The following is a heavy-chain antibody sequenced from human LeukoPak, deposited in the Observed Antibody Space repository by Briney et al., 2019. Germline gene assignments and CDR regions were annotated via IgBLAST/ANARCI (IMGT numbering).Heavy chain of an antibody. Sequence: ASVKVSCKASGYTFTSYGISWVRQAPAQGREWMGWISAYNGNTTYAQKLQGRVTMTTDTSTSTAYMELRSLRSDDTAVYYCARAKVTQGEDYWFDPWGQGTLVTVSS. CDR1: GYTFTSYG. CDR2: ISAYNGNT. J-gene: IGHJ5*02. V-gene: IGHV1-18*01. CDR3: ARAKVTQGEDYWFDP. D-gene: IGHD4-23*01.